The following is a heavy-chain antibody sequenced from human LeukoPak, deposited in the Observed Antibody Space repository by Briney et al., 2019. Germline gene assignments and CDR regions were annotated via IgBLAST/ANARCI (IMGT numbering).Heavy chain of an antibody. Sequence: ASVKISCKASGYTFTSYYMHWVRQAPGQGLEWMGIINPSGGSTSYAQKFQGRVTMTRDTSTSTVYMELSSLRSEDTAVYYCARDSGSYYYFDYWGQGTLVTVSS. J-gene: IGHJ4*02. D-gene: IGHD1-26*01. CDR3: ARDSGSYYYFDY. CDR2: INPSGGST. CDR1: GYTFTSYY. V-gene: IGHV1-46*01.